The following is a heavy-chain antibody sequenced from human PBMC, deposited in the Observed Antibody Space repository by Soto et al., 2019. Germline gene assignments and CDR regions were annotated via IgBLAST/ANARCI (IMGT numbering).Heavy chain of an antibody. Sequence: ESGGGLVKPGGSLRLSCAASGFTFSSYSMNWVRQAPGKGLEWVSSISSSSSYIYYADSVKGRFTISRDNAKNSLYLQMNRLRAEDTAVYYCASNSGYDYYYYCMDVWGQGTTVTVSS. V-gene: IGHV3-21*01. J-gene: IGHJ6*02. CDR3: ASNSGYDYYYYCMDV. CDR1: GFTFSSYS. CDR2: ISSSSSYI. D-gene: IGHD5-12*01.